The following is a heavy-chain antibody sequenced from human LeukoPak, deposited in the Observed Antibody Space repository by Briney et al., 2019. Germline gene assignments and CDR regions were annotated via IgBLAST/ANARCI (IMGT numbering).Heavy chain of an antibody. CDR1: GGSINLYY. D-gene: IGHD4-23*01. Sequence: PSETPSLTCTVSGGSINLYYTSWIRQPPGKRLEWIGSIYYSGTTDYNPSLKSRVTISVDTSKNQFSLRLNSVTAADTAEYFCARHTRLQLQTVFDYWGHGTLLTVSS. CDR2: IYYSGTT. CDR3: ARHTRLQLQTVFDY. V-gene: IGHV4-59*08. J-gene: IGHJ4*01.